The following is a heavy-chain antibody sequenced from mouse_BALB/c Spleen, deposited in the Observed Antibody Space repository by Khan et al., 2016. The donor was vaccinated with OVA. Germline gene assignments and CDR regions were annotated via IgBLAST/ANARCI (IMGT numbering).Heavy chain of an antibody. D-gene: IGHD1-1*01. Sequence: VELVESGAELAKPGASVKMSCKASGYTFINYWILWVKQRPGQGLEWIGYINPSTAYTEYNQNFKDKATLTADKSSSTAYMQLSSLTSEDSAVYYCARRGLRWDLDYWGQGTTLTVSS. V-gene: IGHV1-7*01. J-gene: IGHJ2*01. CDR1: GYTFINYW. CDR3: ARRGLRWDLDY. CDR2: INPSTAYT.